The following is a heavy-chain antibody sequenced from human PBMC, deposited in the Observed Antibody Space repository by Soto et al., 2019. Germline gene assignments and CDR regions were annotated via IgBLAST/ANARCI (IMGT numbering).Heavy chain of an antibody. J-gene: IGHJ5*02. CDR2: INPNSGGT. CDR3: ARDVRSTSPITEFDP. CDR1: GYTFTGYY. D-gene: IGHD2-2*01. V-gene: IGHV1-2*02. Sequence: ASVKVSCKASGYTFTGYYMHWVRQAPGQGLEWMGWINPNSGGTNYAQKFQGRVTMTRDTSISTAYMELSRLRSDDTAVYYCARDVRSTSPITEFDPWGQGTLVNVSS.